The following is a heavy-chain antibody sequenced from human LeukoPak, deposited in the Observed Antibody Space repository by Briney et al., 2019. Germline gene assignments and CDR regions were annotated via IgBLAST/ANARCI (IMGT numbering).Heavy chain of an antibody. Sequence: GGSLRLSCTASGFTFSTCAMSWVRQAPGKGLEWVSTISGGGRSTDYADSVKGLFTISRDNSKNTLYLQMNSLRAEDTAVYYCARERYFDYWGQGTLVTVSS. CDR1: GFTFSTCA. J-gene: IGHJ4*02. CDR2: ISGGGRST. V-gene: IGHV3-23*01. CDR3: ARERYFDY.